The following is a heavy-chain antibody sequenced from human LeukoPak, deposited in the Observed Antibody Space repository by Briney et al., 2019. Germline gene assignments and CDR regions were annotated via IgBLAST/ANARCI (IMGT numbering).Heavy chain of an antibody. CDR2: INSDGNST. CDR1: GLTFSSYW. Sequence: GGSLRLSCAASGLTFSSYWMHWVRQAPGKGLVWVSRINSDGNSTSYADSVKGRFTISRDNAKNTLYLQMNSLRAEDTAVYYCARDNRINWFDPWGQGTLVTVSS. CDR3: ARDNRINWFDP. J-gene: IGHJ5*02. V-gene: IGHV3-74*01. D-gene: IGHD2/OR15-2a*01.